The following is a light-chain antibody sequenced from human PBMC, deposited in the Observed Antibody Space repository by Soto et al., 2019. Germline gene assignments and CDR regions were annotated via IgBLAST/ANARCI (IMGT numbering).Light chain of an antibody. Sequence: IVMTQSPATLSVSPGDGASLSCRASQTISSNLAWYQQKPGQAPRLLIFGASTRATGIPARFSGSGSGTEFTLTISSLQSEDFAVDFCQQDTNWPFTFGQGTKLQIK. CDR2: GAS. V-gene: IGKV3-15*01. CDR3: QQDTNWPFT. CDR1: QTISSN. J-gene: IGKJ2*01.